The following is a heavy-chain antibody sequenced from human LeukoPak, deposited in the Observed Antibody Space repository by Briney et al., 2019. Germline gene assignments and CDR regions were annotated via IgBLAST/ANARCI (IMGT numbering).Heavy chain of an antibody. V-gene: IGHV4-30-4*08. CDR1: GGSVSSGDYY. CDR3: ATSLWSGYKYFNY. CDR2: IYYSGNT. Sequence: PSETLSLTCTVSGGSVSSGDYYWTWIRQPPGKGLEWIGFIYYSGNTYHNPSLKSRVTMSVDTSRNQFSLKLSSVTAADTAMYYCATSLWSGYKYFNYWGQGTLVTVSS. J-gene: IGHJ4*02. D-gene: IGHD3-3*01.